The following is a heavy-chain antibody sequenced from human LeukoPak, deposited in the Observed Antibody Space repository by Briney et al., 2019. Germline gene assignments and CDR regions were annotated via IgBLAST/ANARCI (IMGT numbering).Heavy chain of an antibody. J-gene: IGHJ4*02. V-gene: IGHV3-21*01. CDR2: INGDSSHI. D-gene: IGHD2-2*01. CDR1: GFTFSAYA. CDR3: ARLTCDSTSCYGKYYFDH. Sequence: GGSLRLSCAASGFTFSAYAIDWVRQAPGKGLEWVSSINGDSSHIYYADSVKGRFTIARDNAKNPLHLQMNSLRAEDTAVYYCARLTCDSTSCYGKYYFDHWGQGTLVTVSS.